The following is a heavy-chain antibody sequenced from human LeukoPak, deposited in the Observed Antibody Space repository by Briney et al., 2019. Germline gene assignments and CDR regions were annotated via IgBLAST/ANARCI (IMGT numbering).Heavy chain of an antibody. D-gene: IGHD4-11*01. Sequence: SETLSLTCTVSGGSISSYYWSWIRQPPGKGLEWIGYIYYSGSTNYNPSLKSRVTISVDTSKNQFSLELSSMTAADTAVYYCARAYSNLYYYMDVWGKGTTVTVSS. V-gene: IGHV4-59*01. J-gene: IGHJ6*03. CDR1: GGSISSYY. CDR3: ARAYSNLYYYMDV. CDR2: IYYSGST.